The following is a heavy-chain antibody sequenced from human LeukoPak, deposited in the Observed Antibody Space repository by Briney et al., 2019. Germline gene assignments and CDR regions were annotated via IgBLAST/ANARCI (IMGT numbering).Heavy chain of an antibody. Sequence: PSETLSLTCAVYGGSFSGYYWSWIRQPPGKGLEWIGEINHSGSTNYNPSLKSRVTISVDTSKNQFSLKLSSVTAADTAVYYCARRLRYCSSTSCYGGPFDYWGQGTLVTVPS. J-gene: IGHJ4*02. CDR3: ARRLRYCSSTSCYGGPFDY. V-gene: IGHV4-34*01. CDR2: INHSGST. CDR1: GGSFSGYY. D-gene: IGHD2-2*01.